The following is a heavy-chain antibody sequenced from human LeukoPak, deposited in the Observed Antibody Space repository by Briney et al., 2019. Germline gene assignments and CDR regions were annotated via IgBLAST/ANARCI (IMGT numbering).Heavy chain of an antibody. D-gene: IGHD5-12*01. V-gene: IGHV4-59*01. CDR3: ARVGYSGYGYYFDN. Sequence: SETLSLTCTVSGGSISSYYWSWVPQPPGKGLEWIGYIYYSGSTNYNPSLKSRVTLSVDTSKSQFSLKLSSVTAADTAVYYCARVGYSGYGYYFDNWGQGTLVTVSS. CDR2: IYYSGST. J-gene: IGHJ4*02. CDR1: GGSISSYY.